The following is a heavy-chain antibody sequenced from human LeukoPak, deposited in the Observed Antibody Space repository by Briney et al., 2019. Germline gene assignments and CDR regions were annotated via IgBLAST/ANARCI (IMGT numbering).Heavy chain of an antibody. CDR2: IYYSGST. CDR3: ARGWVRGVIVDF. D-gene: IGHD3-10*01. Sequence: PSETLSLTCTVSGGSISSSSYYWGWIRQPPGKGLEWIGTIYYSGSTYYNPSLKSRVTISVDTSKNQFSLKLSSVTAADTAVYYCARGWVRGVIVDFWGQGTLVTVSS. V-gene: IGHV4-39*01. CDR1: GGSISSSSYY. J-gene: IGHJ4*02.